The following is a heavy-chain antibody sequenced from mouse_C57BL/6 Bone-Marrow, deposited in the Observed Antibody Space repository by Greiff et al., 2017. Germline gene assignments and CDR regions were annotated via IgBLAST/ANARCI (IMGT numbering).Heavy chain of an antibody. Sequence: QVTLKESGPGILQSSQTLSLTCSFSGFSLSTSGLGVSWIRQPSGKGLEWLAHIYWDADKRYNPSLKSRLTISKDTYRTQVFLKLTSGDTADTATYNCARKGDYYVGLHAMDYWGQGTSVTVSS. CDR2: IYWDADK. CDR1: GFSLSTSGLG. D-gene: IGHD1-1*01. CDR3: ARKGDYYVGLHAMDY. J-gene: IGHJ4*01. V-gene: IGHV8-12*01.